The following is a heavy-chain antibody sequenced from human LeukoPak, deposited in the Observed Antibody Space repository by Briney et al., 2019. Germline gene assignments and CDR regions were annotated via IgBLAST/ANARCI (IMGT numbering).Heavy chain of an antibody. V-gene: IGHV3-30*04. CDR2: ISYDGSNK. D-gene: IGHD3-10*01. CDR1: GFTFSSYA. CDR3: ARDFGFYYYYMDV. Sequence: TGGSLRLSCAASGFTFSSYAMHWVRQAPGKGLEWVAVISYDGSNKYYADSVKGRFTISRDNSKNTLYLQMNSLRAEDTAVYYCARDFGFYYYYMDVWGKGTTVTVSS. J-gene: IGHJ6*03.